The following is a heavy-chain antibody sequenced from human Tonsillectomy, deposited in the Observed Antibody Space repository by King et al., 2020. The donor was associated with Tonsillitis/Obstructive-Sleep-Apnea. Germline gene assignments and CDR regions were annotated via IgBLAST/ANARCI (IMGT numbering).Heavy chain of an antibody. J-gene: IGHJ5*02. CDR2: ISAYNGNT. CDR3: ARGPPPRYCSSSSCYRSGWFDP. V-gene: IGHV1-18*01. Sequence: VQLVESGAEVKKPGASVKVSCKASGYTFTSNGISWVRQAPGQGLEWMGWISAYNGNTNYAQKLQGRVTMTTDTSTSTAYMELRSLRSDDTAVYYCARGPPPRYCSSSSCYRSGWFDPWGQGTLVTVSS. CDR1: GYTFTSNG. D-gene: IGHD2-2*02.